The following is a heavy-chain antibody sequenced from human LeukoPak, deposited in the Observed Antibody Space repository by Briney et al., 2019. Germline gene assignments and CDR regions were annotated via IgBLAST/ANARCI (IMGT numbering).Heavy chain of an antibody. CDR1: GFTLTNHG. CDR2: ITGTGGR. CDR3: AKDYCRDGNCPFPFLDS. D-gene: IGHD2-15*01. Sequence: GGSLRLSCAVSGFTLTNHGVSWVRQAPGKGLEWVSNITGTGGRYYGDSVEGRFILSRDNSKNTVYMQMSSLRAEDTATYYCAKDYCRDGNCPFPFLDSWGQGTLVTVSS. V-gene: IGHV3-23*01. J-gene: IGHJ4*02.